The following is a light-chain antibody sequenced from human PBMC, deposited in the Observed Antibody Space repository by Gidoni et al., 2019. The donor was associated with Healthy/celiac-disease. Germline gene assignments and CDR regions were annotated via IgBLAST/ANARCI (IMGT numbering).Light chain of an antibody. CDR1: QRVSSY. CDR2: DAS. J-gene: IGKJ4*01. V-gene: IGKV3-11*01. Sequence: ELVLTQAPATLSLSPGERATLSCRASQRVSSYLAWYQQKPGQAPRLLIYDASNMATGIPARFSGSGSGTDFTLPISSLEPEDFAVYYCQQRSNSPLTFGGGTKVEIK. CDR3: QQRSNSPLT.